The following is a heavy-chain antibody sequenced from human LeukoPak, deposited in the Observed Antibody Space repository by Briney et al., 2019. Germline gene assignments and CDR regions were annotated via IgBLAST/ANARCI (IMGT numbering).Heavy chain of an antibody. Sequence: SVKVSCKASGYTFTSYDINWVRQAPGQGLEWMGGIIPIFGTANYAQKFQGRVTITADESTSTAYMELSSLRSEDTAVYYCARAAYYYGSGYFDYWGQGTLVTVSS. J-gene: IGHJ4*02. CDR3: ARAAYYYGSGYFDY. CDR2: IIPIFGTA. D-gene: IGHD3-22*01. V-gene: IGHV1-69*13. CDR1: GYTFTSYD.